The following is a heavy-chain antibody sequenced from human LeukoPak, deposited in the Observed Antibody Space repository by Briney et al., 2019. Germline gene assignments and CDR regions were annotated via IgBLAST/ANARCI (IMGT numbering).Heavy chain of an antibody. D-gene: IGHD6-19*01. J-gene: IGHJ4*02. CDR3: ARVKFEYSSGWYSDY. CDR1: GYTFTNYA. CDR2: IDPNTGNP. V-gene: IGHV7-4-1*02. Sequence: ASVKVSCKASGYTFTNYAMNWVRQAPGQGLQWMGWIDPNTGNPTYAQGFTGRFVFSLDTSVSTAYLQISSLKAEDTAVYYCARVKFEYSSGWYSDYWGQGTLVTVSS.